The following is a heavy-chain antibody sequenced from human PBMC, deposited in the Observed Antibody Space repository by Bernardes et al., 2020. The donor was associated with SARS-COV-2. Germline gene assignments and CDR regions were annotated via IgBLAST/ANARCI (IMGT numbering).Heavy chain of an antibody. CDR3: ARVSSSSIDYGMDV. CDR1: GFTFSSYS. J-gene: IGHJ6*02. CDR2: ISSSSSYI. V-gene: IGHV3-21*01. Sequence: GGSLRLSCAASGFTFSSYSMNWVRQAPGKGLEWVSSISSSSSYIYYADSVKGRFTISRDNAKNSLYLQMNSLRAEDTAVYYCARVSSSSIDYGMDVWGQGTTVTVSS. D-gene: IGHD6-6*01.